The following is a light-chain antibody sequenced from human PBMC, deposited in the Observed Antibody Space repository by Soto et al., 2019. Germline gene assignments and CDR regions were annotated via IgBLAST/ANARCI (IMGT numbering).Light chain of an antibody. CDR2: DAA. CDR3: QHYNSYSQA. Sequence: DIQMTQSPSTLSASVGDRVTITCRASQSISSWLAWYQQKPGKAPKLLISDAANLESGVPSRFSGSGSGTEFPLTISSLQPDDFATYYCQHYNSYSQAFGQGTTVEIK. J-gene: IGKJ1*01. CDR1: QSISSW. V-gene: IGKV1-5*01.